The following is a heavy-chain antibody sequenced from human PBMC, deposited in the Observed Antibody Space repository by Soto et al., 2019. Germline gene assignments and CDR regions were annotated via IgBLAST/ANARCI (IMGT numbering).Heavy chain of an antibody. V-gene: IGHV3-30-3*01. CDR3: ARESSPDFWSGYSFISMAYGMDV. Sequence: GRSLRLSCAASGFPFSSYAMQGVRNAPGKVLEWVAVISYDGSNKYYADSVKGRFTISRDNSKNTLYLQMNSLRAEDTAVYYCARESSPDFWSGYSFISMAYGMDVWGQGT. CDR1: GFPFSSYA. D-gene: IGHD3-3*01. CDR2: ISYDGSNK. J-gene: IGHJ6*02.